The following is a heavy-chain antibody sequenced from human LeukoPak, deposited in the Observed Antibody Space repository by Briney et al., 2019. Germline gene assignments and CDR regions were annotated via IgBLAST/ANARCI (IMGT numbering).Heavy chain of an antibody. CDR2: ISYDGSNK. D-gene: IGHD3-22*01. CDR1: GFTFSSYA. V-gene: IGHV3-30*04. Sequence: GGSLRPSCAASGFTFSSYAMHWVRQAPGKGLEWVAVISYDGSNKYYADSVKGRFTISRDNSKNTLYLQMNSLRAEDTAVYYCARDNSDDDSYVDYWGQGTLVTVSS. J-gene: IGHJ4*02. CDR3: ARDNSDDDSYVDY.